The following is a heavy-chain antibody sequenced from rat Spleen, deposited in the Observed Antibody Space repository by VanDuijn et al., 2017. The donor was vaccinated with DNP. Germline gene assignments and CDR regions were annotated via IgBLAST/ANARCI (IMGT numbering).Heavy chain of an antibody. CDR1: GFSLTSYG. D-gene: IGHD1-4*01. CDR2: ISSGGST. CDR3: SRDRDSTGIRTRYFDF. J-gene: IGHJ1*01. Sequence: QVQLQESGPGLVQPSQTLSLTCTVSGFSLTSYGVSWVRQPPGKGLVWIAAISSGGSTYYNSVFKSRLSISKNTSKSQVFLKMNSLQTEDTAIYFCSRDRDSTGIRTRYFDFWGPGTMVTVSS. V-gene: IGHV2S8*01.